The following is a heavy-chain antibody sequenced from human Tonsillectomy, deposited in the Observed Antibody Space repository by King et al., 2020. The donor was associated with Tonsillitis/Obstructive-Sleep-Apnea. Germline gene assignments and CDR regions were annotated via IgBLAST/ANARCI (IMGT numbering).Heavy chain of an antibody. CDR2: IYSGGYT. Sequence: QLVQSGGGLVQPGGSLRLSCAASGFIVSSNYMSWVRQAPGKGLEWVSVIYSGGYTYYSDSVKGRFTISRDNSKNTLYLQMNRLTAEDTAVYYCARDRKEMATNYYFDYWGQGTLVTVSS. V-gene: IGHV3-66*01. D-gene: IGHD5-24*01. CDR1: GFIVSSNY. J-gene: IGHJ4*02. CDR3: ARDRKEMATNYYFDY.